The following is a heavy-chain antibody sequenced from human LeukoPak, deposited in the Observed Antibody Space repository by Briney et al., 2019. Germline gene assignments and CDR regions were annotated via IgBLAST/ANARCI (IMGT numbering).Heavy chain of an antibody. V-gene: IGHV3-30-3*01. CDR3: ARDSYDYGDSGRGMDV. CDR1: GFTFSSYA. CDR2: ISYDGSNK. J-gene: IGHJ6*02. D-gene: IGHD4-17*01. Sequence: GGSLRLSCAASGFTFSSYAMHWVRQAPGKGLEWVAVISYDGSNKYYADSVKGRFTISRDNSKNTLYLQMNSLRAEDTAVYYCARDSYDYGDSGRGMDVWDQGTTVTVSS.